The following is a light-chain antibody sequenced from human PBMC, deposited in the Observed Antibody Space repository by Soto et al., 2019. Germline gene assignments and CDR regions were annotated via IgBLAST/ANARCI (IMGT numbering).Light chain of an antibody. Sequence: EIVMTQSPDTLSVSPGERATLSCRASQGIKNYLAWFQQKPGQAPRLLIYRASTRATAIPARFSASGYGTEFTLSISSLQSEDFAVYYCQQYNDWPRTFGQGTRWIS. V-gene: IGKV3-15*01. J-gene: IGKJ1*01. CDR2: RAS. CDR1: QGIKNY. CDR3: QQYNDWPRT.